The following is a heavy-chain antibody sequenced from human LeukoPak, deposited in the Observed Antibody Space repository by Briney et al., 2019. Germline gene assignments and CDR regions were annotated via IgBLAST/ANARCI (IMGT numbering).Heavy chain of an antibody. V-gene: IGHV4-34*01. Sequence: SETLSLTCAVYGGSFSGYYWSWIRRPPGKGLEWIGEINHSGSTNYNPSLKSRVTISVDTSKNQFSLKLSSVTAADTAVYYCARGCSKKYFDYWAREPWSPSPQ. CDR1: GGSFSGYY. D-gene: IGHD4/OR15-4a*01. CDR2: INHSGST. CDR3: ARGCSKKYFDY. J-gene: IGHJ4*02.